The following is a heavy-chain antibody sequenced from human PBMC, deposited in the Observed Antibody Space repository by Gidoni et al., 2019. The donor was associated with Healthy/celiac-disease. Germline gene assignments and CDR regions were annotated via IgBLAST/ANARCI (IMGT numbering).Heavy chain of an antibody. J-gene: IGHJ3*02. CDR2: IRWNSGSI. CDR3: AKDPEQLASAFDI. CDR1: GFTFVDYA. V-gene: IGHV3-9*01. Sequence: EVQLVESGGGLVQPGRSLRLSCAASGFTFVDYAMHCVRKAPGKGLEWVSCIRWNSGSIGYADSVKGRFTISRDNAKNSLYLQMNSLRAEDTALYYCAKDPEQLASAFDIWAQGTMVTVSS. D-gene: IGHD6-6*01.